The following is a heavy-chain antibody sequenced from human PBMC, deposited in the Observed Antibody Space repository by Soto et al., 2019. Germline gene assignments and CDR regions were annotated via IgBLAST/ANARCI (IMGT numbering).Heavy chain of an antibody. J-gene: IGHJ3*02. V-gene: IGHV3-33*01. CDR1: GFTFSSYG. CDR3: ARDSSGYYYRVGAFDI. Sequence: GGSLRLSCAASGFTFSSYGMHWVRQAPGKGLEWVAVIWYDGSNKYYAGSVKGRFTISRDNSKNTLYLQMNSLRAEDTAVYYCARDSSGYYYRVGAFDIWGQGTMVTVS. CDR2: IWYDGSNK. D-gene: IGHD3-22*01.